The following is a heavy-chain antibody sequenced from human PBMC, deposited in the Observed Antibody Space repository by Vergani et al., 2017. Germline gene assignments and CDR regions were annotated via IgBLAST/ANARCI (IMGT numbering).Heavy chain of an antibody. Sequence: EVQLLESGGGLVQPGGSLRLSCAASGFTFSSYAMSWVRQAPGKGLEWVSAISGSGGSKYYADSVKGRFTISRDNSKNTLYLQMNSLRAEDTAVYYCAKDRSVVVTAIPDYWGQGTLVTVSS. CDR3: AKDRSVVVTAIPDY. D-gene: IGHD2-21*02. V-gene: IGHV3-23*01. J-gene: IGHJ4*02. CDR1: GFTFSSYA. CDR2: ISGSGGSK.